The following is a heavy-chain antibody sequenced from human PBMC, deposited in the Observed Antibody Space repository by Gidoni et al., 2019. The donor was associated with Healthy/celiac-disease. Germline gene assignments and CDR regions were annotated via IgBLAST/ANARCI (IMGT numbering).Heavy chain of an antibody. CDR3: AKDGEAVLPVNPLHYFDY. J-gene: IGHJ4*02. V-gene: IGHV3-9*01. CDR2: ISWNSGSI. CDR1: GFTFDDSA. D-gene: IGHD3-10*01. Sequence: EVQLVESGGGLVQPGRSLRLSCSASGFTFDDSAMHGVRQAPGKGPEWVSGISWNSGSIGYADSVKGRFTISRDNAKNSLYLQMNSLRAEDTALYYCAKDGEAVLPVNPLHYFDYWGQGTLVTVSS.